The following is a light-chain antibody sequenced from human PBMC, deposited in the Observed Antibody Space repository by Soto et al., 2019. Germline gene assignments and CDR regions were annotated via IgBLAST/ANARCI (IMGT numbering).Light chain of an antibody. CDR3: SSYASGITLYV. CDR1: SSDIGGYNY. V-gene: IGLV2-14*01. Sequence: QSVLTQPASVSGSPGHSITISCTGTSSDIGGYNYVSWYQQHPGKAPKLMIYEVSNRPSGVSNRFSGSKSGNTASLTISGLQAEDEADYYCSSYASGITLYVFGTGTKLTVL. J-gene: IGLJ1*01. CDR2: EVS.